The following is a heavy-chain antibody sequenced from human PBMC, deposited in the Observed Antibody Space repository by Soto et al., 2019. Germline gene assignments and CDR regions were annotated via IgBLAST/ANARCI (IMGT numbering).Heavy chain of an antibody. CDR1: GSTFSSYT. D-gene: IGHD2-21*02. Sequence: QVQLVQSGAEVRKPGSSVEVSCMASGSTFSSYTVNWVRQAPGQGLEWIGRIIPVLGVTHYARRFQGRVTITADRSRKTAYMELTSLTSEYPAVYYCARRRYCGVDCYNKFYYGMDVWGQGTTVTVSS. J-gene: IGHJ6*02. CDR3: ARRRYCGVDCYNKFYYGMDV. CDR2: IIPVLGVT. V-gene: IGHV1-69*02.